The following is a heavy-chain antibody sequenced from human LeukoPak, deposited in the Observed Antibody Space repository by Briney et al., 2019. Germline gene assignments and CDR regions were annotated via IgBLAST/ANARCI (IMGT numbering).Heavy chain of an antibody. CDR3: ARVGFYYGSGSQGYFDY. J-gene: IGHJ4*02. V-gene: IGHV1-2*02. CDR1: GYTFTGYY. Sequence: ASVKVSCKASGYTFTGYYMHWVRQAPGQGLEWMGWINPNSGGTNYAQKLQGRVTTTTDTSTSTAYMELRSLRSDDTAVYYCARVGFYYGSGSQGYFDYWGQGTLVTVSS. CDR2: INPNSGGT. D-gene: IGHD3-10*01.